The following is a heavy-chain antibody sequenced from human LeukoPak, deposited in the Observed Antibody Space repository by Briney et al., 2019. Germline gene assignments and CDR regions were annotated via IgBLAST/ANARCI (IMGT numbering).Heavy chain of an antibody. CDR2: ISGSGGST. V-gene: IGHV3-23*01. CDR1: GFTFDDYA. Sequence: GGSLRLSCAASGFTFDDYAMHWVRQAPGKGLEWVSAISGSGGSTYYADSVKGRFTISRDNSKNTLYLQMNSLIADDTAVYYCARGRSSTSFWDFWGQGTLVTVSS. J-gene: IGHJ4*02. CDR3: ARGRSSTSFWDF. D-gene: IGHD2-2*01.